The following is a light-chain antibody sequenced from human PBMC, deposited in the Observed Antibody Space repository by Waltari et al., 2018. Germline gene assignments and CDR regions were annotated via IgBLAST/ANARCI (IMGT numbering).Light chain of an antibody. Sequence: DIQMTQSPSTLSASVGDRVTITCRASQSISSWLAWYQQKPGKAPKLLIYKASSLESGVPSRFSGSVSGTEFTLTISSLQPDDFATCYCQQYNSYSRFGQGTKLEIK. J-gene: IGKJ2*03. CDR2: KAS. CDR3: QQYNSYSR. V-gene: IGKV1-5*03. CDR1: QSISSW.